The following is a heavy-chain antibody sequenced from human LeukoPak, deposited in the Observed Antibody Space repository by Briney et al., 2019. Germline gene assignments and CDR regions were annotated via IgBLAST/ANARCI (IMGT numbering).Heavy chain of an antibody. J-gene: IGHJ4*02. CDR1: GFTFSNAW. D-gene: IGHD6-19*01. V-gene: IGHV3-73*01. Sequence: GGSLRLSCAASGFTFSNAWMTWVRQASGKGLEWVGRITSKPNSYATVYAASVKGRFTISSDDSKNTAYLQMNSLKIEDTAVYYCTGGSGWYSPDYWGQGPLVTVSS. CDR3: TGGSGWYSPDY. CDR2: ITSKPNSYAT.